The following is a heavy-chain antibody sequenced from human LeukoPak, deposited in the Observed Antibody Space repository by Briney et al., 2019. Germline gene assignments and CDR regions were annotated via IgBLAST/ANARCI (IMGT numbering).Heavy chain of an antibody. J-gene: IGHJ6*03. CDR2: LSAYNGDT. Sequence: ASVKVSCKASGYSFTSYGISWVRQAPGQGLEWMGWLSAYNGDTDYAQKLQGRVTMTTDTSTSTAYMELRSLRSDDTAVYYCARHLGYCSSTNCYGPMDVWGKGITVTVSS. CDR3: ARHLGYCSSTNCYGPMDV. V-gene: IGHV1-18*01. D-gene: IGHD2-2*01. CDR1: GYSFTSYG.